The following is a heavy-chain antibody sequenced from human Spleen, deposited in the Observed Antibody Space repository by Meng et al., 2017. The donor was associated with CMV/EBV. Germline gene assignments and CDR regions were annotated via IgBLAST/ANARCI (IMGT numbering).Heavy chain of an antibody. CDR2: IKQDGSEK. CDR1: GFTFSGHW. CDR3: AGGSGSIGY. D-gene: IGHD1-26*01. V-gene: IGHV3-7*04. J-gene: IGHJ4*02. Sequence: GGSLRLSCAASGFTFSGHWMNWVRQAPGKGLEWVANIKQDGSEKYYVDSVKGRFTISRDNAKNSLYLQMNSLRAEDTAVYYCAGGSGSIGYWGQGTQVTVSS.